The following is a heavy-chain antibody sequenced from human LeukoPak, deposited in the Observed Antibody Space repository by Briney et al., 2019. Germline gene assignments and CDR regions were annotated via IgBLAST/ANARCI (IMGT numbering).Heavy chain of an antibody. J-gene: IGHJ4*02. CDR2: IRYDGSNK. Sequence: QPGGSLRLSCAASGFTFSSYGMHWVRQAPGKGLEWVAFIRYDGSNKYYADSVKGRFTISRDNSKNTLYLQMNSLRAEDTAVYYCARAKTLSSWYNSYWGQGTLVTVSS. V-gene: IGHV3-30*02. D-gene: IGHD6-13*01. CDR3: ARAKTLSSWYNSY. CDR1: GFTFSSYG.